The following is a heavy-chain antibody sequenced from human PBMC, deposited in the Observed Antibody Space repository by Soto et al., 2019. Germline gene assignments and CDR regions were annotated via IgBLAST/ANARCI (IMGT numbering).Heavy chain of an antibody. V-gene: IGHV4-31*03. Sequence: QVQLQESGPGLVKPSQTLSLTCTVSGGSISSGDYYWSWIRQHPGKGREWIGYIYNSGSTDYNPSLNSRVTVSVDTSENQFALKLSSVTAADTSVYYCATVENANPRPNAFDIWGQGTMVTVSS. D-gene: IGHD1-1*01. CDR1: GGSISSGDYY. J-gene: IGHJ3*02. CDR3: ATVENANPRPNAFDI. CDR2: IYNSGST.